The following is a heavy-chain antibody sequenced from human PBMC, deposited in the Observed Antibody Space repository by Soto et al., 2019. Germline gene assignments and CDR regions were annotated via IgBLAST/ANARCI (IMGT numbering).Heavy chain of an antibody. V-gene: IGHV3-23*01. CDR2: ISGSGGST. CDR3: AHRAAMVSSIDY. J-gene: IGHJ4*02. D-gene: IGHD5-18*01. Sequence: GGSLRLSCAASGFTFSSYAMSWVRQAPGKGLEWVSAISGSGGSTYYADSVKGRFTISRDNSKNTLYLQMNSLRAEDTAVYHCAHRAAMVSSIDYWGQGTLVTVSS. CDR1: GFTFSSYA.